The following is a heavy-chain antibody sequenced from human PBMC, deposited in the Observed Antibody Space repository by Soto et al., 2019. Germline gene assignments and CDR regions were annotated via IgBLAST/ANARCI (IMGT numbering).Heavy chain of an antibody. V-gene: IGHV3-23*01. D-gene: IGHD5-18*01. CDR2: ISGSGGST. CDR3: AKSGELNTAMATGDAFDI. Sequence: QLGGSLRLSCAASGFTFSSYAMSWVRQAPGKGLEWVSAISGSGGSTYYADSVKGRFTISRDNSKNTLYLQMNSLRAEDTAVYYCAKSGELNTAMATGDAFDIWGQGTMVTVSS. J-gene: IGHJ3*02. CDR1: GFTFSSYA.